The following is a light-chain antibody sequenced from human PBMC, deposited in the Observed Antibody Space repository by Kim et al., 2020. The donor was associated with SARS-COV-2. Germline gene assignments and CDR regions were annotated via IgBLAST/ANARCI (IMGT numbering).Light chain of an antibody. Sequence: EIKMTQSPAILSVSPGETATLSCRATQSIGNRLAWFQQKPGQAPALVINDATTRATGVPTRFSGSGSGTEFTLTISGLKSEDFAVYYCQQYDKWPLTFGGGTTVDIK. CDR2: DAT. CDR3: QQYDKWPLT. J-gene: IGKJ4*01. V-gene: IGKV3-15*01. CDR1: QSIGNR.